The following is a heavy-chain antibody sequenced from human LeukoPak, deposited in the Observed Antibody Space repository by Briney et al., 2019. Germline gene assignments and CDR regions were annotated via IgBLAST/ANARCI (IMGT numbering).Heavy chain of an antibody. CDR3: ARDSPGGTVDY. CDR1: GFTFSSYE. D-gene: IGHD4-23*01. Sequence: GGSLRLSCAASGFTFSSYEMNWVRRAPGKGLEWVSYISSGGSTRKYADSVKGRFTISRDNAKNSLYLQMNSLRAEDTALYYCARDSPGGTVDYWGQGTLVTVSS. V-gene: IGHV3-48*03. J-gene: IGHJ4*02. CDR2: ISSGGSTR.